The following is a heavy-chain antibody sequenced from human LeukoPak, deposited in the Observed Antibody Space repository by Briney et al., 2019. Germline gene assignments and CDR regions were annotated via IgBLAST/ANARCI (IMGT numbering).Heavy chain of an antibody. CDR3: ARASIAALFYFDP. J-gene: IGHJ5*02. CDR2: MNPNSGNT. D-gene: IGHD6-6*01. V-gene: IGHV1-8*03. CDR1: GYTFTSYD. Sequence: ALVKVSCKASGYTFTSYDINWVRQATGQGLEWMGWMNPNSGNTGYAQKFQGRVTLTRNTSISTAYMELSSLRSEDTAVYYCARASIAALFYFDPWGQGTLVTVSS.